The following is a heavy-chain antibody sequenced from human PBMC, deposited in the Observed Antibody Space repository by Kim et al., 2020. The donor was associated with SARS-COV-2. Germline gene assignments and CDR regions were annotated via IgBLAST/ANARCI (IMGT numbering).Heavy chain of an antibody. J-gene: IGHJ6*01. Sequence: GGSLRLSCAVSGFTFSDYFMDWVRQAPGKGLEWVGRTRNKAKNYATEYAASVIGRFIISRDNSNNLLYLQMTGLKTEDTAVYYCARDRGNSYYYAMDAWG. CDR1: GFTFSDYF. CDR3: ARDRGNSYYYAMDA. V-gene: IGHV3-72*01. CDR2: TRNKAKNYAT.